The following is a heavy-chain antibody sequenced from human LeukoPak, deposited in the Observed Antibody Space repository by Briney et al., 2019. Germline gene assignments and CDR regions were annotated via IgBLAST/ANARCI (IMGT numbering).Heavy chain of an antibody. D-gene: IGHD2-8*01. J-gene: IGHJ4*02. CDR1: GGTFSSYA. CDR2: IIPIFGTA. V-gene: IGHV1-69*01. CDR3: ARGGYCTNGVCFIYFDY. Sequence: SVKVSCKASGGTFSSYAVSWVRQAPGQGLEWMGGIIPIFGTANYAQKFQGRVTITADESTSTAYMELSSLRSEDTAVYYCARGGYCTNGVCFIYFDYWGQGTLVTVSS.